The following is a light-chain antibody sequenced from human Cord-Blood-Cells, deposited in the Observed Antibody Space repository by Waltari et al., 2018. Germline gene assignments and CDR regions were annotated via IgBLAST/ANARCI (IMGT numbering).Light chain of an antibody. CDR3: QQRSNWPPGVT. CDR2: DAS. CDR1: QSVSSY. V-gene: IGKV3-11*01. Sequence: EIVLTQSPATLSLSPGERATLSCRASQSVSSYLAWYQQNPGQGPRLLIYDASNRATGIPARFSGSGSGTDFTLTISSLEPEDFAVYYCQQRSNWPPGVTFGPGTKVDIK. J-gene: IGKJ3*01.